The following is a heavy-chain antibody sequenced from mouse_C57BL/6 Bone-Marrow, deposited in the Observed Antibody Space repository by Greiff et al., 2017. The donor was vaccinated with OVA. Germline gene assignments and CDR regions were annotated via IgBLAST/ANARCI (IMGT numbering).Heavy chain of an antibody. J-gene: IGHJ3*01. CDR1: GYTFTNYW. Sequence: QVQLQQSGAELVRPGTSVKMSCKASGYTFTNYWIGWAKQRPGHGLEWIGDIYPGGGYTNYNEKFKGKATLTADKSSSTAYMQFSSLTSEDSAIYYCARSNYSGSSYVGFAYWGQGTLVTVSA. V-gene: IGHV1-63*01. D-gene: IGHD1-1*01. CDR2: IYPGGGYT. CDR3: ARSNYSGSSYVGFAY.